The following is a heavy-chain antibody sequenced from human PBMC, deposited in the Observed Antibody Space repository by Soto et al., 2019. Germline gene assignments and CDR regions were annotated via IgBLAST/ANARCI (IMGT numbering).Heavy chain of an antibody. V-gene: IGHV1-18*01. J-gene: IGHJ6*02. Sequence: QVQLVQSGAEVKKPGASVKVSCKSSGYSFTIYGISWVRQAPGQGLEWMGWISAYNGNTNYAQKLQGRVTITTDTCTSTAYMKLRSLRSDDTAVYYCARDNGFGESDVWGQGTTVTVSS. D-gene: IGHD3-10*01. CDR1: GYSFTIYG. CDR3: ARDNGFGESDV. CDR2: ISAYNGNT.